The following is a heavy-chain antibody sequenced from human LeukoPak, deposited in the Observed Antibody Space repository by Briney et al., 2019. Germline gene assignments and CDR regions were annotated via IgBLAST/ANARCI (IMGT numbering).Heavy chain of an antibody. D-gene: IGHD3-3*01. CDR3: TTLDYDFWSGYPYYYGMDV. Sequence: ASVKVSCKASGYTFTSYGTSWVRQAPGQGLEWMGWISAYNGNTNYAQKLQGRVTMTTDTSTSTAYMELRSLRSDDTAVYYCTTLDYDFWSGYPYYYGMDVWGQGTTVTVSS. V-gene: IGHV1-18*01. CDR2: ISAYNGNT. CDR1: GYTFTSYG. J-gene: IGHJ6*02.